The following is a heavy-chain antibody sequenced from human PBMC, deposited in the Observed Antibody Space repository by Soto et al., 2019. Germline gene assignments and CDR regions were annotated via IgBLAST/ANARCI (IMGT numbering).Heavy chain of an antibody. V-gene: IGHV4-31*03. D-gene: IGHD2-21*02. Sequence: SETLSLTCTVSGGSISSGGYYWSWIRQHPGKGLEWIGYIYYSGSTYYNPSLKSRVTISVDTSKNQFSLKLSSVTAADTAVYYCARVGRDCGGDCYPFDYWGQGTMVTVSS. J-gene: IGHJ4*02. CDR1: GGSISSGGYY. CDR3: ARVGRDCGGDCYPFDY. CDR2: IYYSGST.